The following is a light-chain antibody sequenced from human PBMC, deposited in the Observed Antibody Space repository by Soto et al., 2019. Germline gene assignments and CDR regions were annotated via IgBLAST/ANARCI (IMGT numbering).Light chain of an antibody. V-gene: IGKV3-15*01. Sequence: EVVLTQSPDTLSLSPGERATLSCRASQSVSSDYLVWYQQKPGQAPRLLIYAASTRATGVPARFSGSGSGTEFTLTITSLQSEDFAVYYCQQYDNWPPGWTFGQGTKVDIK. CDR3: QQYDNWPPGWT. CDR1: QSVSSD. CDR2: AAS. J-gene: IGKJ1*01.